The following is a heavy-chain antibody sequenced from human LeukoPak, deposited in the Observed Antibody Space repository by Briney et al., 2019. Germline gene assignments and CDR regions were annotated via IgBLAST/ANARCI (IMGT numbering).Heavy chain of an antibody. CDR3: ARGRHPIDY. CDR1: GFTFSSYN. CDR2: ISSSGSTI. Sequence: GGSLRLSCAASGFTFSSYNMNWVRQAPEKGLEWVSCISSSGSTIYYADFVKGRFTISRDNAKNSLYLQMNSLRDEDTAVYYCARGRHPIDYWGQGTLVTVSS. D-gene: IGHD1-1*01. V-gene: IGHV3-48*02. J-gene: IGHJ4*02.